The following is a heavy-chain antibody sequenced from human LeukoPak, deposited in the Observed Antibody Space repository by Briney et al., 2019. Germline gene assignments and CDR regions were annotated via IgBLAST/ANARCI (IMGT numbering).Heavy chain of an antibody. CDR2: ISSSGRST. Sequence: GGSLRLSSAASAFTFSSYAMSWVRQAQGKGLEWVSAISSSGRSTHFADSVKGRFTICRDNSKHTRYLQINRLRAEDPAVYYCAKDRSYGEFDYWGQGTLVTVSS. J-gene: IGHJ4*02. V-gene: IGHV3-23*01. CDR3: AKDRSYGEFDY. D-gene: IGHD5-18*01. CDR1: AFTFSSYA.